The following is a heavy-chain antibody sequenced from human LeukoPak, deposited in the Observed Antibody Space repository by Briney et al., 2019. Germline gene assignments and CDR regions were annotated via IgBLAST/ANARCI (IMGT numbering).Heavy chain of an antibody. CDR2: ISSSSSTI. D-gene: IGHD3-16*01. J-gene: IGHJ4*02. CDR1: GFTFSSYS. Sequence: PGGSLRLSCAASGFTFSSYSMNWVRQAPGKGLEWVSYISSSSSTIYYADSVKGRFTISRDNAKNSLYLQMNSLRAEDTAVYYCARVLMITFGGVDYWGQGALVTVSS. V-gene: IGHV3-48*01. CDR3: ARVLMITFGGVDY.